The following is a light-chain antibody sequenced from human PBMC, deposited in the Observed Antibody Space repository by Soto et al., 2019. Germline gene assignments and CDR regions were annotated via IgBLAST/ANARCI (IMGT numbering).Light chain of an antibody. V-gene: IGLV2-14*01. CDR1: SSDVGYYNF. CDR3: SSYSGSTSFYA. CDR2: EVS. Sequence: SSLAQPASVSGSPGQSITISCTGTSSDVGYYNFVSWYQQHPVKAPKLIIYEVSNRPSGVSNRFSASKSGNTASLTISGLQDEDEADYHCSSYSGSTSFYAFATGTKGTV. J-gene: IGLJ1*01.